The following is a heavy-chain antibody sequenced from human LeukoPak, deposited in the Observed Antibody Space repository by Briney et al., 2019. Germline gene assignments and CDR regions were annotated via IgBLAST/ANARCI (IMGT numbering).Heavy chain of an antibody. J-gene: IGHJ5*02. CDR3: ARTKAYYYGSGSWFDP. V-gene: IGHV3-53*05. D-gene: IGHD3-10*01. Sequence: PGGSLRLSCAASGFTVSSNYMSWVRQAPGKGLEWVSVIYSGGSTYYADSVKGRFTISRDNSKNTLYLQMNSLRAEDTAVYYCARTKAYYYGSGSWFDPWGQGTLVTVSS. CDR1: GFTVSSNY. CDR2: IYSGGST.